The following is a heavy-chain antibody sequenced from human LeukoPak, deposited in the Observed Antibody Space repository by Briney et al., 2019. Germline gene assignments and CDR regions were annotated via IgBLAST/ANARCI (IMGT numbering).Heavy chain of an antibody. CDR1: GFTFSSYE. D-gene: IGHD3-9*01. CDR2: IGSSGSTI. V-gene: IGHV3-48*03. Sequence: GGSLRLSCAASGFTFSSYEMNWVRQAPGKGLEWVSYIGSSGSTIYYADSVKGRFTISRDNAKNSLYLQMNSLRAEDTAVYYCARALYVLRYFDWFAFDYWGQGTLVTVSS. J-gene: IGHJ4*02. CDR3: ARALYVLRYFDWFAFDY.